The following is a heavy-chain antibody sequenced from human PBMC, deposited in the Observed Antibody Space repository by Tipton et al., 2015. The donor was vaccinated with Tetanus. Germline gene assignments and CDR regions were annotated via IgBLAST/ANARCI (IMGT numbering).Heavy chain of an antibody. CDR2: IFHTGGT. D-gene: IGHD3-10*01. V-gene: IGHV4-30-2*06. CDR3: ARSHGSGGLLWFDS. CDR1: GGSINNGAYT. Sequence: TLSLTCTVSGGSINNGAYTWSWIRQSPGKGLEWIGHIFHTGGTYYNPSLKSRVTISVDGPKNQFSLNLKSVTAADTAVYYCARSHGSGGLLWFDSWGQGTLVTVSS. J-gene: IGHJ5*01.